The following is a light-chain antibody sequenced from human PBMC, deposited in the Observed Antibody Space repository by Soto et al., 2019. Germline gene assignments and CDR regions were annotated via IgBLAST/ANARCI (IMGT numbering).Light chain of an antibody. CDR2: MGS. V-gene: IGKV2-28*01. CDR1: QSLLHSSGYTY. Sequence: DIVMTQSALSLPVTPGEPASISCRSSQSLLHSSGYTYLDWYLQKPGQSPQLLIYMGSNRASGVPDRFSGSGSGTEFTLKISRVEAEDVGVYYCMQTLQSRTFGGGTKVDI. CDR3: MQTLQSRT. J-gene: IGKJ4*01.